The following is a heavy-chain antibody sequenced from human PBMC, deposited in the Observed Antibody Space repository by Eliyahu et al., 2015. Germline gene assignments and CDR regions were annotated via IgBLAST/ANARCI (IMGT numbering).Heavy chain of an antibody. D-gene: IGHD4-17*01. J-gene: IGHJ4*02. CDR3: AKRHQASGVSTDFNY. CDR2: ISRSDGGGDGGT. CDR1: GFGXXXXX. Sequence: VQLVESGGALAQPGGSLRLSCAASGFGXXXXXMGWVRQAPGKGXEWVSTISRSDGGGDGGTYYADSVKGRFTISRDNSKNTLYLQMNSLRAEDTAIYYCAKRHQASGVSTDFNYWGQGTLVTVSS. V-gene: IGHV3-23*04.